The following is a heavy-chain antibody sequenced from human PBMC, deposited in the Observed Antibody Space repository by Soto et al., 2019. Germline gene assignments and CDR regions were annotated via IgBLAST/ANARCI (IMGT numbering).Heavy chain of an antibody. CDR1: GFTFSSYA. Sequence: GGSLRLSCAASGFTFSSYAMHWVRQAPGKGLEWVAVISYDGSNKYYADSVKGRFTISRDNSKNTLYLQMNSLRAEDTAVYYCARESIAASSLYYYYGMDVWGQGTTVTVSS. CDR3: ARESIAASSLYYYYGMDV. J-gene: IGHJ6*02. D-gene: IGHD6-6*01. CDR2: ISYDGSNK. V-gene: IGHV3-30-3*01.